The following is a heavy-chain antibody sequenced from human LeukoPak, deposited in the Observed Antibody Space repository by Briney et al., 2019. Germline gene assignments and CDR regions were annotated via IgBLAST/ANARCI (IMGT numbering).Heavy chain of an antibody. D-gene: IGHD3-22*01. CDR3: AKRHYYDSSGQGIDY. Sequence: GGSLRLSCPASGFIFSSYIMSWVRQDPGKGLEWVSAVTGSGGRAYYADSLKGRFTISRDNSKNTLYLQMNSLRAEDTAVYYCAKRHYYDSSGQGIDYWGQGTLVTVSS. CDR2: VTGSGGRA. J-gene: IGHJ4*02. CDR1: GFIFSSYI. V-gene: IGHV3-23*01.